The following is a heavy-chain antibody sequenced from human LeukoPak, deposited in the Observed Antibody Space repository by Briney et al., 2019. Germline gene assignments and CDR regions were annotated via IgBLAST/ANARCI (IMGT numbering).Heavy chain of an antibody. D-gene: IGHD3-10*01. CDR1: GGSISSYY. Sequence: PSETLSLTCTVSGGSISSYYWSWIRQPPGKGLEWIGYIYYSGSTNYNPSLKSRVTISVDTSKNQFSLKLSSVTAADTAVYYCAGSHHGTFDYWGQGTLVTVFS. V-gene: IGHV4-59*08. CDR2: IYYSGST. J-gene: IGHJ4*02. CDR3: AGSHHGTFDY.